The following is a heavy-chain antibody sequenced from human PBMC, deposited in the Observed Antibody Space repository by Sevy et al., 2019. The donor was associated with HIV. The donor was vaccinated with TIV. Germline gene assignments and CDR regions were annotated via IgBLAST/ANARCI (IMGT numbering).Heavy chain of an antibody. V-gene: IGHV3-7*02. J-gene: IGHJ4*02. CDR3: VRAVQLAASY. D-gene: IGHD2-15*01. Sequence: GGSLRLSCEASAINIRDYWMNWVRQPPGKGLEWVANINPDGSKIYYPDSVKGRFTCSKDSAKNSVFLQMTGLGAEDTAFYYCVRAVQLAASYWGQGMLVTVSS. CDR1: AINIRDYW. CDR2: INPDGSKI.